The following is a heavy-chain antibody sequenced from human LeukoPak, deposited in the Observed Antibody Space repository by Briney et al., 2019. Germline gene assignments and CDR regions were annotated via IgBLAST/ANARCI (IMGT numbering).Heavy chain of an antibody. Sequence: TSQSLSLTSTVSGGSISGVNYYASWVSQPPRNGLGLVGYIYYGGSTYYSPSLNSPLTMSVDTSKNQFSLKLSSVTAADTAVYYCARGYCSSTSCYKGDAFDIWGQGTMVTVSS. CDR3: ARGYCSSTSCYKGDAFDI. D-gene: IGHD2-2*02. CDR2: IYYGGST. V-gene: IGHV4-30-4*08. J-gene: IGHJ3*02. CDR1: GGSISGVNYY.